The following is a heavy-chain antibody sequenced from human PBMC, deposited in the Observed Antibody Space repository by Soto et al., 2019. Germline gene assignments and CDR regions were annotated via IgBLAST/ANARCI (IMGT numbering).Heavy chain of an antibody. V-gene: IGHV4-34*01. CDR2: INHSGST. CDR3: ARAAAGKGGYYFDH. Sequence: SETLSLTCAVYGGSFSGYYWSWIRQPPGKGLEWIGEINHSGSTNYNPSLKSRVTISVDTSKNQFSLKLSSVTAADTAVYYCARAAAGKGGYYFDHWGQGTLVTVSS. CDR1: GGSFSGYY. D-gene: IGHD6-13*01. J-gene: IGHJ4*02.